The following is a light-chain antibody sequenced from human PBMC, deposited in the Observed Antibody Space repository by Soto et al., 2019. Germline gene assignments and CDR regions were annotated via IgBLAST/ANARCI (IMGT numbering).Light chain of an antibody. CDR2: DAS. CDR3: HQYDSYSPWT. J-gene: IGKJ1*01. V-gene: IGKV1-5*01. CDR1: QSIDNW. Sequence: DIQMTQSPSTLSASVGDRVTVTCRASQSIDNWLAWYQQKPGKAPKLLISDASSLERGVPSRFSGSGSGTEFTLTISSLQPDDFATYYCHQYDSYSPWTFGQGTKVDIK.